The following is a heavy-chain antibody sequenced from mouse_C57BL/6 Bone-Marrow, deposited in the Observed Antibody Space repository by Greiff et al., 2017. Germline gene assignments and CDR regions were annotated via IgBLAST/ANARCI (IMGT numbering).Heavy chain of an antibody. CDR2: IYPGGDYT. CDR3: ARGEGYDY. J-gene: IGHJ2*01. Sequence: VQLQQSGAELVRPGTSVKMSCKASGYTFTNYWIGWAKQRPGHGLEWIGDIYPGGDYTNYNEKFKGKATLTADKSSSTAYMQFSSLTSEDSAIYYCARGEGYDYWGQGTTHTVSS. CDR1: GYTFTNYW. D-gene: IGHD2-13*01. V-gene: IGHV1-63*01.